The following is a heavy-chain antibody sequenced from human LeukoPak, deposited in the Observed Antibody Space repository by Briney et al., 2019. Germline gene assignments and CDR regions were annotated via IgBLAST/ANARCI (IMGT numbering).Heavy chain of an antibody. V-gene: IGHV4-59*01. D-gene: IGHD3-10*01. CDR3: ARSGRGSSAGFDY. Sequence: SETLSVTCTVSGGSISSYYWSWIRQPPGKGLEWIGYIYYSGSTNYTPSLKSRITISVDTSRNQFSLKLNSVTAADTAVYYCARSGRGSSAGFDYWGQGTLVTVSS. CDR2: IYYSGST. CDR1: GGSISSYY. J-gene: IGHJ4*02.